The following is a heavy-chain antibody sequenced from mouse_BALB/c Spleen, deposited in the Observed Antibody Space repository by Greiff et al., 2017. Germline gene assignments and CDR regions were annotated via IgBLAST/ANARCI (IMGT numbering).Heavy chain of an antibody. J-gene: IGHJ4*01. V-gene: IGHV2-6-7*01. CDR1: GFSLTGYG. Sequence: QVQLQQSGPGLVAPSQSLSITCTVSGFSLTGYGVNWVRQPPGKGLEWLGMIWGDGSTDYNSALKSRLSISKDNSKSQVFLKMNSLQTDDTARYYCARDHYYGSTYDAMDYWGQGTSVTVSS. CDR2: IWGDGST. CDR3: ARDHYYGSTYDAMDY. D-gene: IGHD1-1*01.